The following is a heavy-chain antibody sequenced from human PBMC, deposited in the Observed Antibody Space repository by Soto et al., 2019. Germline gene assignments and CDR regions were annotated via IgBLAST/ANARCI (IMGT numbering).Heavy chain of an antibody. Sequence: ASVKVSCKASGYTFTGYYMHWVRQAPGQGLEWMGWINPNSGGTNYAQKFQGRVTMTRDTSISTAYMELSRLRSDDTAVYYCARDQGRASEMATIDYWGQGTLVTVSS. D-gene: IGHD5-12*01. CDR3: ARDQGRASEMATIDY. CDR1: GYTFTGYY. V-gene: IGHV1-2*02. CDR2: INPNSGGT. J-gene: IGHJ4*02.